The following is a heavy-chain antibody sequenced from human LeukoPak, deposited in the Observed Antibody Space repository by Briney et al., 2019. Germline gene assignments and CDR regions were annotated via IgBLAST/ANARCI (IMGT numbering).Heavy chain of an antibody. CDR2: ISSSGSTI. CDR1: GFTFSDYY. V-gene: IGHV3-11*01. Sequence: GGSLRFSCAASGFTFSDYYMSWIRQAPGKGLEWVSYISSSGSTIYYADSVKGRFTISRDNAKNSLYLQMNSLRVEDTAFYYCAKDMSPLVDYYDSSGYRLGSFQHWGQGSLVSVPS. J-gene: IGHJ1*01. D-gene: IGHD3-22*01. CDR3: AKDMSPLVDYYDSSGYRLGSFQH.